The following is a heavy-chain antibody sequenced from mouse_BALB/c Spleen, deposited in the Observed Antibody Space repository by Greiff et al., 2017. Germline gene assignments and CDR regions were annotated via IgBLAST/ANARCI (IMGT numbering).Heavy chain of an antibody. CDR1: GFTFSSYG. J-gene: IGHJ3*01. D-gene: IGHD2-4*01. V-gene: IGHV5-6-3*01. CDR2: INSNGGST. Sequence: EVQGVESGGGLVQPGGSLKLSCAASGFTFSSYGMSWVRQTPDKRLELVATINSNGGSTYYPDSVKGRFTISRDNAKNTLYLQMSSLKSEDTAMYYCAREDRLRFAYWGQGTLVTVSA. CDR3: AREDRLRFAY.